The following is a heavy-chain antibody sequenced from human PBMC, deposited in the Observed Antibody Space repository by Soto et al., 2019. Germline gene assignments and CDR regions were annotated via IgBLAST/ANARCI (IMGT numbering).Heavy chain of an antibody. Sequence: QVQLVQSGAEVKKPGSSVKVSCKASGGTFSSYAISWVRQAPGQGLEWMGGIIPIFGTANYAQKFQGRVPITADESTSPPYMDLSSLRSEDTAVYYCARLGNELEGAPHYYYGMDVWGQGTTVTVSS. J-gene: IGHJ6*02. CDR3: ARLGNELEGAPHYYYGMDV. V-gene: IGHV1-69*12. CDR1: GGTFSSYA. CDR2: IIPIFGTA. D-gene: IGHD1-1*01.